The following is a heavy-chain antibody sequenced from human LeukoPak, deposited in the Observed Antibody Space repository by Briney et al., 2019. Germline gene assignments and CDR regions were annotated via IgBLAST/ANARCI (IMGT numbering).Heavy chain of an antibody. D-gene: IGHD3-9*01. J-gene: IGHJ5*02. Sequence: VTPSETLSLTCTVSGCSISSSSYDWGWLRQPPGEGLEWIGSIYYSVSTSYTPSLKSRVTISVDASKNQFSLKLSSMTAADTAVYYCARHGRYYDILTGYYYWFDPWGQGTLVTVSS. V-gene: IGHV4-39*01. CDR3: ARHGRYYDILTGYYYWFDP. CDR1: GCSISSSSYD. CDR2: IYYSVST.